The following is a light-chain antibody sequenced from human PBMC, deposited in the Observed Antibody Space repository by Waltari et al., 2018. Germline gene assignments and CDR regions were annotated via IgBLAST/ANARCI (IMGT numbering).Light chain of an antibody. CDR1: DSHIATNP. V-gene: IGLV1-44*01. Sequence: HSVLTQPPSASGTPGQTVTISCSGDDSHIATNPVHWSQQLPGPAPKLLIYSNERRPSGVPDRFSGSKSGASASLAISGLQSEDEAHYYCASWDANLSGPVFGGGTKLTV. CDR2: SNE. CDR3: ASWDANLSGPV. J-gene: IGLJ3*02.